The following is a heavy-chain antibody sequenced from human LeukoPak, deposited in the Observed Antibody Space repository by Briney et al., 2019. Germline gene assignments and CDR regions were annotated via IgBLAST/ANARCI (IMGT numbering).Heavy chain of an antibody. J-gene: IGHJ4*02. CDR1: GFTFSSYG. CDR2: ISFDGSTK. CDR3: AKDYYGSGSYGYFDY. V-gene: IGHV3-30*18. D-gene: IGHD3-10*01. Sequence: TGGSLRLSRVASGFTFSSYGMHWVRQAPGKGLEWVAVISFDGSTKYYADSVKGRFTISRDNSKNTLYLQMNSLRAEDTAVYYCAKDYYGSGSYGYFDYWGQGTLVTVSS.